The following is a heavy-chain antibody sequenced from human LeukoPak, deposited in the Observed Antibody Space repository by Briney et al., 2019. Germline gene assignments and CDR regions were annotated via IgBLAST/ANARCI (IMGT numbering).Heavy chain of an antibody. CDR1: GGTFSSYA. CDR2: FDPEDGET. V-gene: IGHV1-24*01. CDR3: ATVALGEDCTNGVCFLFDY. Sequence: ASVKVSCKASGGTFSSYAISWVRQAPGKGLEWMGGFDPEDGETIYAQKFQGRVTMTEDTSTDTAYMELSSLRSEDTAVYYCATVALGEDCTNGVCFLFDYWGQGTLVTVSS. J-gene: IGHJ4*02. D-gene: IGHD2-8*01.